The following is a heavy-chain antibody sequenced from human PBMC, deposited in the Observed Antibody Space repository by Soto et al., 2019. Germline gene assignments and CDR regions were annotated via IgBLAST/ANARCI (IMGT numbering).Heavy chain of an antibody. CDR2: ISYDGSNK. J-gene: IGHJ4*02. D-gene: IGHD1-7*01. CDR3: ARAWNYADPFSFCDY. V-gene: IGHV3-30-3*01. Sequence: QVQLVESGGGVGQPGRSLRLSCAASGFTFSSYAMHWVRQAPGKGLEWVAVISYDGSNKYYADSVKGRFTISRDNSKNTLYLQMNSLRPEDTAVYNCARAWNYADPFSFCDYWGQGTLVTVSS. CDR1: GFTFSSYA.